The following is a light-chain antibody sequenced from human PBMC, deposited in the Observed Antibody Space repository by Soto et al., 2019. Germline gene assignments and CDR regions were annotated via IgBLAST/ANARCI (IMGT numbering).Light chain of an antibody. CDR2: GAS. V-gene: IGKV3-15*01. Sequence: EIVMTQSPATLSVSPGERATLSCRASQSVSSNLAWYQQKPGQAPRLLIYGASTRATGIPARFSGSGSGTEFTLPFSGRHSEDFAVYYCQRYNTWPASPFGQGTSWRSN. CDR3: QRYNTWPASP. J-gene: IGKJ2*01. CDR1: QSVSSN.